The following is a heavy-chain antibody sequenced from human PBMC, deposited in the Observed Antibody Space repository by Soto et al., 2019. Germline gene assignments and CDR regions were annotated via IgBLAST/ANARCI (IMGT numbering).Heavy chain of an antibody. CDR1: GGSFSGYY. CDR2: INHSGST. CDR3: ARPGYCSSTSCYTGARFHY. D-gene: IGHD2-2*02. J-gene: IGHJ4*02. Sequence: SETLSLSCAVYGGSFSGYYWSWIRQPPGKGLEWIGEINHSGSTNYNPSLKSRVTISVDTSKNQFSLKLSSVTAADTAVYYCARPGYCSSTSCYTGARFHYWGQGTLVTSPQ. V-gene: IGHV4-34*01.